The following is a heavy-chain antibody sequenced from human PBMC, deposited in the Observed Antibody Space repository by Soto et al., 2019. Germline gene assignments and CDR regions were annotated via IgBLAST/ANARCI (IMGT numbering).Heavy chain of an antibody. CDR1: GYTFSDYY. D-gene: IGHD5-18*01. CDR2: INPDRGAT. J-gene: IGHJ4*02. V-gene: IGHV1-2*02. Sequence: EASVKVSCKASGYTFSDYYIHWVRQAPGQGLEWMGWINPDRGATKYAQKFQDRVAMTRDKSISTVYMDLSSPKSDDTAIYFCARVSSEYSDGYLDHWGQGMLVTVSS. CDR3: ARVSSEYSDGYLDH.